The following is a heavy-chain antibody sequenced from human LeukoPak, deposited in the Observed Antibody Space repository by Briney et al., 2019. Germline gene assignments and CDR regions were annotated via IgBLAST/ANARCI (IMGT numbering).Heavy chain of an antibody. D-gene: IGHD3-22*01. J-gene: IGHJ3*02. V-gene: IGHV3-23*01. CDR3: ARDRAYYYDSSGYYPASDAFDI. Sequence: GGSLRLSCAASGFTSSSYGMSWVRQAPRKGLGWVSAISGSGVSTYYADSVKGRYTISRDNSEYSLYLQRKSLRAEDTAVYYCARDRAYYYDSSGYYPASDAFDIWGQGTMVTVSS. CDR2: ISGSGVST. CDR1: GFTSSSYG.